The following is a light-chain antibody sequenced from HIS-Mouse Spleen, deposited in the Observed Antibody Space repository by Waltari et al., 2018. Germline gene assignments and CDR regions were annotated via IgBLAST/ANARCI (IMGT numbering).Light chain of an antibody. V-gene: IGLV2-11*01. CDR2: DVS. CDR3: CSYAGSYTGV. CDR1: SRAVGGYHY. Sequence: QSALTQPRSVSGSPGQSVTISCTGTSRAVGGYHYVSWYQQHPGKAPKLMIYDVSKRPSGVPDRFSGSKSGNTASLTISGLQAEDEADYYCCSYAGSYTGVFGTGTKVTVL. J-gene: IGLJ1*01.